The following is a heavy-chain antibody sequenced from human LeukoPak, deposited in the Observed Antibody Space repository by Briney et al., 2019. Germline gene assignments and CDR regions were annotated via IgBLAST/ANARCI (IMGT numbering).Heavy chain of an antibody. CDR1: GFTFSSYA. CDR2: ISSSSSYI. CDR3: AKHGYSGSYFSTANDAFDI. V-gene: IGHV3-21*04. D-gene: IGHD1-26*01. Sequence: GGSLRLSCAASGFTFSSYAMSWVRQAPGKGLEWVSSISSSSSYIYYADSVKGRFTISRDNAKNSLYLQMNSLRVEDTAVYYCAKHGYSGSYFSTANDAFDIWGQGTMVTVSS. J-gene: IGHJ3*02.